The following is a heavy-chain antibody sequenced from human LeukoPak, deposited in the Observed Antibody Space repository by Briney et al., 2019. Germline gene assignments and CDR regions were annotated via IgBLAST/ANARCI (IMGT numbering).Heavy chain of an antibody. D-gene: IGHD3-10*01. J-gene: IGHJ4*02. Sequence: GGTLRLSCAASGFTFSSYGMSWVRQAPGKGLEWVSYISTSGSTIYYVDSVKGRFTISRDNAKNSLSLQMNGLRAEDTAVYYCASMVRGLFFGYWGQGTLVTVSS. CDR3: ASMVRGLFFGY. CDR1: GFTFSSYG. CDR2: ISTSGSTI. V-gene: IGHV3-48*04.